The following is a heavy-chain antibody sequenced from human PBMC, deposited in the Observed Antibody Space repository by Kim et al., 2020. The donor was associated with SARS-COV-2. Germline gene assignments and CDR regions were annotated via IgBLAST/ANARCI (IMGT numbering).Heavy chain of an antibody. Sequence: SETLSLTCTVSGGSISSYYWSWIRQPPGKGLEWIGYIYYSGSTNYNPSLKSRVTISVDTSKNQFSLKLSSVTAADTAVYYCARLDYDILTGVYYMDVWGKGTTVTVSS. CDR2: IYYSGST. CDR3: ARLDYDILTGVYYMDV. CDR1: GGSISSYY. V-gene: IGHV4-59*01. J-gene: IGHJ6*03. D-gene: IGHD3-9*01.